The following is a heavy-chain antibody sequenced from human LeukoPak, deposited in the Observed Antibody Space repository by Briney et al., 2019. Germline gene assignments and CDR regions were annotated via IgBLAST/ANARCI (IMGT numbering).Heavy chain of an antibody. CDR2: MNPNSGNT. V-gene: IGHV1-8*01. CDR1: GYTFTSYD. Sequence: ASVKVSCKASGYTFTSYDINWVRQATGQGLELMGWMNPNSGNTGYAQKFQGRVTMTGNTSISTAYMELSSLRSEDTAVYYCARGSPYYDFWSGYYRHDAFDIWGQGTMVTVSS. J-gene: IGHJ3*02. CDR3: ARGSPYYDFWSGYYRHDAFDI. D-gene: IGHD3-3*01.